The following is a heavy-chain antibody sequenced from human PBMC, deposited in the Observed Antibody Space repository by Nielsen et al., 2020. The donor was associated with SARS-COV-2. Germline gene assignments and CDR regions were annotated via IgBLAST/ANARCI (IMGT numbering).Heavy chain of an antibody. CDR2: VNYFGTA. Sequence: GSLRLSCSVSGGSISSSRYYWGWLRQPPGKGLEWVGSVNYFGTAYYKPSLRSRLTISIDTSKNQISLNLSSVTAADTAMYYCARNEVSGWPYGYWGQGTLVTVSS. J-gene: IGHJ4*02. CDR3: ARNEVSGWPYGY. V-gene: IGHV4-39*01. CDR1: GGSISSSRYY. D-gene: IGHD3-10*01.